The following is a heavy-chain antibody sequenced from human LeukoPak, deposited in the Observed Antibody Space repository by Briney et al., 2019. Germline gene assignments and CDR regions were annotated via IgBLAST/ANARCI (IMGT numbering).Heavy chain of an antibody. Sequence: SETLSLTCTVSGGSISSSSYYWGWIRQPPGKGLEWIGSIYYSGSTYYNPSLKSRVTISVDTSKSQFSLKLSSVTAADTAVYYCARGRGYSQSNWVDPWGQGTMVTVSA. V-gene: IGHV4-39*07. CDR1: GGSISSSSYY. CDR2: IYYSGST. D-gene: IGHD5-18*01. CDR3: ARGRGYSQSNWVDP. J-gene: IGHJ5*01.